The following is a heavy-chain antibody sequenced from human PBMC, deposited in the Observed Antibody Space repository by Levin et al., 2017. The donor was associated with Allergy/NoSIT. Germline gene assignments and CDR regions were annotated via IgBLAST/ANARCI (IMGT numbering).Heavy chain of an antibody. CDR3: ARGGSWYWD. V-gene: IGHV3-7*01. CDR1: GIDCSMYW. D-gene: IGHD6-13*01. CDR2: IKEDGSEQ. J-gene: IGHJ4*02. Sequence: GGSLRLSCAASGIDCSMYWMGGVRRAAGKGLEWVANIKEDGSEQYYMDSVKGRFIISRDNAKDSLFLHMNSLRAEDTAVYYCARGGSWYWDWGQGTLVTVSS.